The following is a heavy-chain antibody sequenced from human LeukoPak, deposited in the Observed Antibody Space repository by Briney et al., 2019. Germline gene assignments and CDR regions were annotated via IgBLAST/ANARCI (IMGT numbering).Heavy chain of an antibody. D-gene: IGHD3-10*01. J-gene: IGHJ1*01. CDR3: AVLEGYYSGSGTYH. CDR1: GASISNNNW. Sequence: SGTLSLTCSVSGASISNNNWWNWMRQPPGKGLEWIGDIFHAGSTNYNPSLKSRVTISLDKSKSQFSLTLTSVTAADTAVYYCAVLEGYYSGSGTYHWGQGILVTVSS. V-gene: IGHV4-4*02. CDR2: IFHAGST.